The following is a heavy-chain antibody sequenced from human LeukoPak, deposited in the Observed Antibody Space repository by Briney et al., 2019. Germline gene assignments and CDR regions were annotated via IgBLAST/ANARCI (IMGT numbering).Heavy chain of an antibody. CDR1: GGSFSGYY. D-gene: IGHD6-13*01. CDR3: AGLGYSSSRNDY. V-gene: IGHV4-34*01. CDR2: INHSGST. Sequence: PSETLSLTCAVYGGSFSGYYWSWIRQPPGKGLEWIGEINHSGSTNYNPSLKSRVTISVDTCKNQFSLKLSSVTAADTAVYYCAGLGYSSSRNDYWGQGTLVTVSS. J-gene: IGHJ4*02.